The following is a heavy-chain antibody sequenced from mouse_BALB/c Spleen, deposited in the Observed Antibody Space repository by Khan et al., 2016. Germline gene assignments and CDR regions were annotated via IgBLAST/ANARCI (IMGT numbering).Heavy chain of an antibody. CDR3: ARSPYDYDVGFAY. J-gene: IGHJ3*01. V-gene: IGHV14-3*02. CDR2: IDPANGNT. D-gene: IGHD2-4*01. Sequence: VRLQQSGAELVKPGASVKLSCTASGFNIKDTYMHWVKQRPEQGLEWIGRIDPANGNTKYDPKFQGKATITADTSSNTAHLQLSSLTSEDTAVYYCARSPYDYDVGFAYWGQGTLVTVSA. CDR1: GFNIKDTY.